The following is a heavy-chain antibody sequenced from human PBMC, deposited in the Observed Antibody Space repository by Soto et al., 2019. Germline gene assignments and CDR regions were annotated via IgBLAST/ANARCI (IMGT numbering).Heavy chain of an antibody. D-gene: IGHD5-18*01. Sequence: GGSLRLSCAASGFTFSSYGMHWVRQAPGKGLEWVAVIRYDGSNKYYADSVKGRFTISRDNSKNTLYLQMNSLRAEDTAVYYCAGGGYSYMAQRGWFDPWGQGTLVTVSS. CDR3: AGGGYSYMAQRGWFDP. V-gene: IGHV3-33*01. CDR2: IRYDGSNK. CDR1: GFTFSSYG. J-gene: IGHJ5*02.